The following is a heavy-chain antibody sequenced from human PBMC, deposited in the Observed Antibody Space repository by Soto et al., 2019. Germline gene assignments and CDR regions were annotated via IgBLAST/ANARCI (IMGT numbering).Heavy chain of an antibody. J-gene: IGHJ4*02. CDR3: ARKEGGSTLKDFDY. Sequence: QVQLVQSGAEVKKPGASVKVSCKASGYTFTSYGITWVRQAPGQGLEWMGWISADNGNTNHAQKLQGRVTMTTDTSTSTAYMELRSLGSDDTAVYYCARKEGGSTLKDFDYWGQGTLVTVSS. CDR2: ISADNGNT. D-gene: IGHD3-16*01. V-gene: IGHV1-18*04. CDR1: GYTFTSYG.